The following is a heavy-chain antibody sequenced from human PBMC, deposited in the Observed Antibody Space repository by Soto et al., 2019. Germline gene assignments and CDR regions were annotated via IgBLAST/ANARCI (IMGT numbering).Heavy chain of an antibody. Sequence: QVQLQQWGAGLLRPSATLSLTCAVSGDSVSGYYWTCLRHPPWKVLAWIGEINQSGSADYNPSLTSRVTMSADTSKKCFSLKVNSVTAADTAMYYCATGTVYVPFLWPSRYVWVQGTTLIVSS. D-gene: IGHD2-21*01. CDR2: INQSGSA. J-gene: IGHJ6*02. V-gene: IGHV4-34*02. CDR1: GDSVSGYY. CDR3: ATGTVYVPFLWPSRYV.